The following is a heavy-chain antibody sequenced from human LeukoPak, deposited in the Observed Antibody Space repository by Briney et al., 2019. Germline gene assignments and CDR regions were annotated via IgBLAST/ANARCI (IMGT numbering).Heavy chain of an antibody. CDR1: GFTFDDYG. V-gene: IGHV3-20*04. J-gene: IGHJ4*02. CDR2: INWNGGST. CDR3: ARDVSYGSFDY. D-gene: IGHD5-18*01. Sequence: GGSLRLSCAASGFTFDDYGMNWVRQAPGKGLEWVSGINWNGGSTGYADPVKGRFTISRDNAKNSLYLQMNSLRAEDTALYYCARDVSYGSFDYWGQGTLVTVSS.